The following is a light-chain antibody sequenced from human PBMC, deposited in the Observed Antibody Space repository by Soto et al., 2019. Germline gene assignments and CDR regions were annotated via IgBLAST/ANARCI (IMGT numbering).Light chain of an antibody. J-gene: IGLJ1*01. V-gene: IGLV2-11*01. CDR1: SSDVGGYNL. CDR3: YSYAGSYTFYV. Sequence: QSALTQPRSGSGSPGQSVTISCTGTSSDVGGYNLVSWYQQHPGKAPKLMIYDVSKRPSGVPDRFSGSKSGNTASLTISGLQAEDEADYYCYSYAGSYTFYVFGTGTKVTVL. CDR2: DVS.